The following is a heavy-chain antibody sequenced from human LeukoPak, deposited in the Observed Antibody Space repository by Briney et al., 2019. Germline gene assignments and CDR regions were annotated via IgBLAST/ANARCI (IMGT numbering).Heavy chain of an antibody. CDR3: ARTYCSSTSCYLFHFDY. J-gene: IGHJ4*02. D-gene: IGHD2-2*01. Sequence: SETLSLTCTVSGGSISGYYWSWIRQPPGKGLEWIGYIYYGGRTNYSPSLESRVTISVDTSRSQFSLQLSSVTAADTAVYYCARTYCSSTSCYLFHFDYWGQGILVTVSS. CDR2: IYYGGRT. CDR1: GGSISGYY. V-gene: IGHV4-59*01.